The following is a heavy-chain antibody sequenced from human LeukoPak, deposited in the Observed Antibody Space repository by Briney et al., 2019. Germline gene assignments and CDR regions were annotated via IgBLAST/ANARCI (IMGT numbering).Heavy chain of an antibody. CDR2: ISSSSTYI. J-gene: IGHJ4*02. D-gene: IGHD1-26*01. V-gene: IGHV3-21*01. CDR1: GFTFSTYS. CDR3: VRDRGGSYYARPTYYFDY. Sequence: GGSLRLSCAAPGFTFSTYSMNWVRQAPGKGLEWVSSISSSSTYIYYADSVKGRFTISRDNAKNSLYLQMNSLRAEDMAVYYCVRDRGGSYYARPTYYFDYWGQGTLATVSS.